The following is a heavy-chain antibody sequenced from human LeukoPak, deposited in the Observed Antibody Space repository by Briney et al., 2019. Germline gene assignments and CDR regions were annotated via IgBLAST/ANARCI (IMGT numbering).Heavy chain of an antibody. CDR2: IGNSAGYT. V-gene: IGHV3-23*01. CDR1: GFTFSTFA. D-gene: IGHD1-26*01. Sequence: PGGSLRLSCAASGFTFSTFAMSWVRQAPGKGLEWVSTIGNSAGYTYYADSVKGRFTISRDNSKNTLYLQMNSLRAGDTAVYYCAKDEGWELKGYYLDYWGQGTLVTVSS. CDR3: AKDEGWELKGYYLDY. J-gene: IGHJ4*02.